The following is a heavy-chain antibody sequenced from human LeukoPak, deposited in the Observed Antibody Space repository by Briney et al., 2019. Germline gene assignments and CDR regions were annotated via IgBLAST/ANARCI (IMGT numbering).Heavy chain of an antibody. J-gene: IGHJ4*02. V-gene: IGHV3-11*04. CDR3: ARATFYGSGSDY. CDR2: ISSTGSTI. D-gene: IGHD3-10*01. Sequence: KAGGSLRLSCAASGFTFSDYYMSWIRQAPGKGLEWVSYISSTGSTIYYADSVKGRFTISRDSAKNSLYLQMNSLRAEDTAVYYCARATFYGSGSDYWGQGTLVTVSS. CDR1: GFTFSDYY.